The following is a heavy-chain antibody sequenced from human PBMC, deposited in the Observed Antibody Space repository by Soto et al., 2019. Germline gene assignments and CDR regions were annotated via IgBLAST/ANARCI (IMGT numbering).Heavy chain of an antibody. Sequence: QVQLQQSGPGLVKPSQTLSLTCAISGDSVSSNSAAWNWIRQSPSRGLEWLGRTYYRSKWYNDYAVSVKSRITINPDTSKNQFSLQLNSVTPEDTAVYYCAMAVYYDILTGYYRIGYWGQGTLVTVSS. CDR1: GDSVSSNSAA. D-gene: IGHD3-9*01. J-gene: IGHJ4*02. CDR3: AMAVYYDILTGYYRIGY. CDR2: TYYRSKWYN. V-gene: IGHV6-1*01.